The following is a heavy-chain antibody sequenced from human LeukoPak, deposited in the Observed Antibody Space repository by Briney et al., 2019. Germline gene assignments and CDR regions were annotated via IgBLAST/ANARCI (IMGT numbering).Heavy chain of an antibody. J-gene: IGHJ6*03. D-gene: IGHD2-2*01. V-gene: IGHV3-7*01. Sequence: GGSLRLSCAASGFTFSSYWMSWVRQAPGKGLEWVANIKQDGSEKYYVDSVKGRFTISRDNAKNSLYLQMNSLRAEDTAVYYCAKSGPKLGYCSSTSCYVGYYMDVWGKGTTVTISS. CDR2: IKQDGSEK. CDR1: GFTFSSYW. CDR3: AKSGPKLGYCSSTSCYVGYYMDV.